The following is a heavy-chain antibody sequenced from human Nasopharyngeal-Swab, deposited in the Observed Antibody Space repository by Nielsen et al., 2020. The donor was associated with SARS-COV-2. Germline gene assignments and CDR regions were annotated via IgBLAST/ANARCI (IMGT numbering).Heavy chain of an antibody. CDR3: ARDQTYWSGYYIDS. CDR2: ISSSSGTI. J-gene: IGHJ5*01. CDR1: GLTLSGHA. Sequence: GGSLRLSCAASGLTLSGHAMNWVRQAPGKGPEWLAYISSSSGTIYYTDSVKGRFSISRDNAKNSLFLQMNSLRAEDTAVYYCARDQTYWSGYYIDSWGQGTLVTVSS. V-gene: IGHV3-48*04. D-gene: IGHD3-3*01.